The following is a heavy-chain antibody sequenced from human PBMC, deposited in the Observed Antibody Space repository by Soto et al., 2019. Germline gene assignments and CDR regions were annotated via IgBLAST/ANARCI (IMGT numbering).Heavy chain of an antibody. CDR3: AKSPRGEMATD. CDR1: GYTFINYH. CDR2: INTYNGMT. V-gene: IGHV1-18*01. Sequence: QVQLVQSGGEVKKPGASVTVSCKASGYTFINYHITWVRQAPGQGLEWMAWINTYNGMTDYAQKFQGRVTMTRDTSTSTAYRELRNLGADGTAVYFCAKSPRGEMATDWGQGTLVTVSS. J-gene: IGHJ4*02. D-gene: IGHD5-12*01.